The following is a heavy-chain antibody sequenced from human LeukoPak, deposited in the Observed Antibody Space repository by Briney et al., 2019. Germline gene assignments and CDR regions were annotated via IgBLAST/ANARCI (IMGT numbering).Heavy chain of an antibody. D-gene: IGHD1-14*01. CDR2: IYTSGST. V-gene: IGHV4-61*02. CDR1: GGAISSGSYY. J-gene: IGHJ6*03. CDR3: ARDSPMRSELRAYYYYYMDV. Sequence: SQTLSLTCTVSGGAISSGSYYWSWIRQPAGKGLEWIGRIYTSGSTNYNPSLKSRVTISVDTSKNPFSLRLSSVTAADTAVYYCARDSPMRSELRAYYYYYMDVWGKGTTVTVSS.